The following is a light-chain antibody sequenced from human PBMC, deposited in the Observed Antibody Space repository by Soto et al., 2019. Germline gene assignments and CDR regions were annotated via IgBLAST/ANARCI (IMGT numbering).Light chain of an antibody. CDR1: QSLNTL. CDR3: QQYNTYSRT. V-gene: IGKV1-5*03. J-gene: IGKJ1*01. CDR2: EAS. Sequence: DIQMTQSPSTLSASVGDRVTITCRASQSLNTLLAWYQQKPGKAPKLLIYEASTLESGVPSRFSGSGSGTEFTLTISRLQPEDFATYYCQQYNTYSRTFGQGTKVEIK.